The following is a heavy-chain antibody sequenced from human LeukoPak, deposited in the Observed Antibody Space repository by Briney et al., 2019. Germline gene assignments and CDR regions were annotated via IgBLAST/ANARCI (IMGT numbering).Heavy chain of an antibody. CDR1: GYTFTGYY. CDR3: ARDLVRYCSSTSCYAAPGNYYYGMDV. CDR2: INPNSGGT. V-gene: IGHV1-2*02. D-gene: IGHD2-2*01. J-gene: IGHJ6*02. Sequence: ASVKVSCKASGYTFTGYYMHWVRQAPGQGLEWMGWINPNSGGTNYAQKFQGRVTMTRDTSISTAYMELSRLRSDDTAVYYCARDLVRYCSSTSCYAAPGNYYYGMDVWGQGTTVTVSS.